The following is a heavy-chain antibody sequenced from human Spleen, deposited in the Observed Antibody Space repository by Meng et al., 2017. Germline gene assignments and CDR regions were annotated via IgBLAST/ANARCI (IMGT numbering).Heavy chain of an antibody. CDR3: ALYPIVAVPAATKNWFDP. CDR1: GFSLCTSGVG. V-gene: IGHV2-5*01. D-gene: IGHD2-2*01. Sequence: QLSLKASCPTLAKPTQTLTLTRTFSGFSLCTSGVGLGWIRQPPGKALAWLALIYWNDDKRYSPSLKSRLTITKDTYKIQVVLTMTNMDPVDTATYYCALYPIVAVPAATKNWFDPWGQGTLVTVSS. CDR2: IYWNDDK. J-gene: IGHJ5*02.